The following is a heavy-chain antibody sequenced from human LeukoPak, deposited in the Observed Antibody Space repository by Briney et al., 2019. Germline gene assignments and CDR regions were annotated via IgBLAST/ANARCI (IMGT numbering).Heavy chain of an antibody. Sequence: PSETLSLTCAVYGGSFSGYYWSCIRQPPGKGLEWSGEINHSGSTNYNPSLKRRVTISVDTSKNQFSLKLSSVTAADTAVYYCARAEQWLPHDAFDIWGPGTMVTVSS. J-gene: IGHJ3*02. V-gene: IGHV4-34*01. CDR1: GGSFSGYY. CDR2: INHSGST. CDR3: ARAEQWLPHDAFDI. D-gene: IGHD6-19*01.